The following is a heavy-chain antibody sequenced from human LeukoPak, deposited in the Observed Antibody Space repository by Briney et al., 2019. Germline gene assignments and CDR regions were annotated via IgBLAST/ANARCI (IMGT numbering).Heavy chain of an antibody. CDR2: INPNSGGT. J-gene: IGHJ3*02. D-gene: IGHD3-22*01. V-gene: IGHV1-2*02. CDR1: GYTFTGYY. CDR3: AREGDYYDSSGYYDDAFDI. Sequence: ASVKVSCKASGYTFTGYYMHWVRQAPGQGLEWMGWINPNSGGTNYAQKFQGRVTMTRDTSISTAHMELSRLRSDDTAVYYCAREGDYYDSSGYYDDAFDIWGQGTMVTVSS.